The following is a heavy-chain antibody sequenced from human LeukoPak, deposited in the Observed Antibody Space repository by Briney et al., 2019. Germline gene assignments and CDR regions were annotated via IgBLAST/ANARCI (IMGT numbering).Heavy chain of an antibody. J-gene: IGHJ4*02. Sequence: ASVNVSCKASGYTFTGYYMHWVRQAPGQGLEWMGWINPNNGDTNYAQKFQGRVTMTRDTSISTAYMELSRLRSDDAAVYYCARGQLVDYWGQGTLVTVSS. D-gene: IGHD6-6*01. CDR3: ARGQLVDY. CDR1: GYTFTGYY. V-gene: IGHV1-2*02. CDR2: INPNNGDT.